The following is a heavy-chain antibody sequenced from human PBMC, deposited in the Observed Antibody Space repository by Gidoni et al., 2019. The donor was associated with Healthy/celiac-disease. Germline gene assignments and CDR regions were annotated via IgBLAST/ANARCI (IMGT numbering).Heavy chain of an antibody. D-gene: IGHD6-13*01. CDR1: GGSISSSNW. J-gene: IGHJ4*02. CDR3: ARERGGSWRLRNYYFDY. V-gene: IGHV4-4*02. Sequence: QVQLQESGPGLVKPSGTLSLTFAVSGGSISSSNWWSWVRQPPGKGLEWIGEIYHSGSTNYNPSLKSRVTISVDKSKNQFSLKLSSVTAADTAVYYCARERGGSWRLRNYYFDYWGQGTLVTVSS. CDR2: IYHSGST.